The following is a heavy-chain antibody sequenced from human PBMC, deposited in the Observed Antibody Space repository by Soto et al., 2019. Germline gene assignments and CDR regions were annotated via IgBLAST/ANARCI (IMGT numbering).Heavy chain of an antibody. J-gene: IGHJ6*02. CDR1: GFTFSDEW. CDR2: TNKDGSQK. Sequence: PGGSLRLSCAASGFTFSDEWMNWVRQAPGKGLEWVANTNKDGSQKYYVDSVKGRFTISRDNAKNSLYLQMNSLRAEDTAVYYCARFYYDSSGYLPSPYYYYYGMDVWGQGTTVTVSS. CDR3: ARFYYDSSGYLPSPYYYYYGMDV. D-gene: IGHD3-22*01. V-gene: IGHV3-7*01.